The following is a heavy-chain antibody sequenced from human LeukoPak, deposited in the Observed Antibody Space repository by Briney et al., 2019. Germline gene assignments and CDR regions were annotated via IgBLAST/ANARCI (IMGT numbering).Heavy chain of an antibody. D-gene: IGHD3-10*01. V-gene: IGHV3-30*02. Sequence: GGSLRLSCTASGFTFSDSGMHWVRQAPGKGLEWVAFIQDDGSNKYYEDSVKGRCSVSRDNSKNTLYLQLDSLKTEDTAVYYCARSPRGSGSSTLLGVAFDIWGQGTMVTVSS. J-gene: IGHJ3*02. CDR3: ARSPRGSGSSTLLGVAFDI. CDR1: GFTFSDSG. CDR2: IQDDGSNK.